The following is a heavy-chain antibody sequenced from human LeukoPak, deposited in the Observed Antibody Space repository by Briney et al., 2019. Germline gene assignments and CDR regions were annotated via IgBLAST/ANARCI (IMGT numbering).Heavy chain of an antibody. CDR3: ARRFYYYYYGMDV. CDR1: GFTFSSYW. Sequence: GGSLRLSCAASGFTFSSYWMSWVRQAPGKGLEWVANIKQDGSEKYYVDSVKGRFTISRDNAKNSLYLQMNSLRAEDTAVYYCARRFYYYYYGMDVWGQGTTVTVSS. V-gene: IGHV3-7*01. J-gene: IGHJ6*02. CDR2: IKQDGSEK.